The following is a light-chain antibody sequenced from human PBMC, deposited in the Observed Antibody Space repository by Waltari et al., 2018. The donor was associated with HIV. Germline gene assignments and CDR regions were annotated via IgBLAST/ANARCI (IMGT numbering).Light chain of an antibody. CDR2: GAS. CDR1: QRVRSAA. J-gene: IGKJ4*01. V-gene: IGKV3-20*01. Sequence: EIVLTQSPGTLSLSPGERATLSCRPSQRVRSAALAGYQQKPGQAPRLLIFGASSRAPGIPDRFSGSGDVTDFILTISRLEPEDCAVYYCQQYAASPLTFGGGTKVEIK. CDR3: QQYAASPLT.